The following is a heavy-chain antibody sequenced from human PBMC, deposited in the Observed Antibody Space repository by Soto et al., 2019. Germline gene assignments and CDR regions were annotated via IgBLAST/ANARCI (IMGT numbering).Heavy chain of an antibody. CDR3: ARDVLLWFGELLNDAFDI. CDR2: IKQDGSEK. Sequence: GGSLRLSCAASGFTFSSYWMSWVRQAPGKGLEWVANIKQDGSEKYYVDSVKGRFTISRDNAKNSLYLQMNSLRAEDTAVYYCARDVLLWFGELLNDAFDIWGQGTMVTVSS. V-gene: IGHV3-7*01. CDR1: GFTFSSYW. J-gene: IGHJ3*02. D-gene: IGHD3-10*01.